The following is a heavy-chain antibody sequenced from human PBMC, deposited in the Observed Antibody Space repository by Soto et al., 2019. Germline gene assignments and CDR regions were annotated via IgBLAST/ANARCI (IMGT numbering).Heavy chain of an antibody. D-gene: IGHD3-16*01. CDR1: GFTFSSYG. Sequence: GGSLRLSCAASGFTFSSYGMHWVRQAPGKGLEWVAVIWYDGSNKYYADSVKGRFTISRDNSKNTLYLQMNSLRAEDTAVYYCARVGGYDDAFDIWGQGTMVTVSS. CDR3: ARVGGYDDAFDI. V-gene: IGHV3-33*01. CDR2: IWYDGSNK. J-gene: IGHJ3*02.